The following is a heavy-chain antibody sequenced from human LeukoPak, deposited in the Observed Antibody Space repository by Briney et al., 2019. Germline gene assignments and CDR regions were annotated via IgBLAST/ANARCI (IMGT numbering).Heavy chain of an antibody. CDR2: ISGSGGST. CDR1: GFTFSSYS. J-gene: IGHJ4*02. V-gene: IGHV3-23*01. D-gene: IGHD5-18*01. Sequence: GGSLRLSCAASGFTFSSYSMNWVRQAPGKGLEWVSAISGSGGSTYYADSVKGRFTISRDNSKNTLYLQMNSLRAEDTAVYYCAKRPRGYSYGGRFDYWGQGTLVTVSS. CDR3: AKRPRGYSYGGRFDY.